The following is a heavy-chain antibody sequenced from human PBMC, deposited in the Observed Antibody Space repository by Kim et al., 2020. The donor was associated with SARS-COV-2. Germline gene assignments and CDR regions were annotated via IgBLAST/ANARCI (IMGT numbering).Heavy chain of an antibody. CDR1: GGSISSYY. Sequence: SETLSLTCAVSGGSISSYYWSWIRQPPGERLEWIGYISYSGSTNYNPSLKSRVTISVDTSKNQFSLKLSSVTAADTAVYYGARHWGSERSFDYWGQGTLVTVSS. CDR3: ARHWGSERSFDY. D-gene: IGHD3-10*01. J-gene: IGHJ4*02. CDR2: ISYSGST. V-gene: IGHV4-59*08.